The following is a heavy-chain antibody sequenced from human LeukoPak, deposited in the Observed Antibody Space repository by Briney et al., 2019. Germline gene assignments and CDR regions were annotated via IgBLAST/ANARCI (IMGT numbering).Heavy chain of an antibody. J-gene: IGHJ4*02. CDR2: IKSKTDGGTT. CDR3: TTDEPIAVAEDY. D-gene: IGHD6-19*01. V-gene: IGHV3-15*01. Sequence: GGSLRLSCAASGFTFSNAWMSWVRQAPGKGLEWVGLIKSKTDGGTTDYAAPVKGRFTISRNDSKNTLYLQMNSLKTEDTAVYYCTTDEPIAVAEDYWGPGTLVTVSS. CDR1: GFTFSNAW.